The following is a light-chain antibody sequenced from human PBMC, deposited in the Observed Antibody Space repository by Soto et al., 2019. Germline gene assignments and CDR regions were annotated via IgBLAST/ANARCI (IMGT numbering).Light chain of an antibody. CDR2: GAS. J-gene: IGKJ1*01. Sequence: EEVMTQSPATLSVSPGERATLSCRASQSVSSNLAWYQQKPGQAPRLLIYGASSRVTGFPARFSGSGSGTELTLTISSLQSEDFAIYYCQQYNNWPWTFGQGTKVEIK. CDR1: QSVSSN. V-gene: IGKV3-15*01. CDR3: QQYNNWPWT.